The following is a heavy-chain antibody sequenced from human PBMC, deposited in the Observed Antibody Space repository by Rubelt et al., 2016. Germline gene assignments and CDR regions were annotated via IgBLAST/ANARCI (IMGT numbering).Heavy chain of an antibody. CDR1: GFTFSSYS. Sequence: EVQLVESGGGLVKPGGSLRLSCAASGFTFSSYSTNWVRQAPGKGLEWVSSISSSSSYIYYADSVKGRFTISVDNAKNSLFLQMNSLRAEDTAVYYCARHQARLRLGEFPLDWGQGTLVTVSS. CDR3: ARHQARLRLGEFPLD. D-gene: IGHD3-16*01. CDR2: ISSSSSYI. J-gene: IGHJ4*02. V-gene: IGHV3-21*01.